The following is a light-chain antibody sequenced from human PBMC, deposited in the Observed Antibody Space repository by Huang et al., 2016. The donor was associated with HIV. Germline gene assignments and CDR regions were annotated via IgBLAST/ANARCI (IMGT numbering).Light chain of an antibody. CDR2: DAS. V-gene: IGKV1-33*01. J-gene: IGKJ4*01. CDR1: QDITNY. CDR3: QQYNNFPPLT. Sequence: DIQMTQSPSSLSASVGDRITITCQASQDITNYLNWYQQKPGKATKLLIYDASNLQTGVPSRFSGSGSGTDFTFTISSLQPDDIATYYCQQYNNFPPLTFGGGTRVEIK.